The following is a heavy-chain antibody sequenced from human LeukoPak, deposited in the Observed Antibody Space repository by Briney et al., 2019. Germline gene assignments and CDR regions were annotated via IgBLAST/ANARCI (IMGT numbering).Heavy chain of an antibody. CDR3: ATDLGSSSWSGY. CDR1: GYTLTELS. J-gene: IGHJ4*02. CDR2: FDPEDGET. D-gene: IGHD6-13*01. V-gene: IGHV1-24*01. Sequence: ASVKVSCKVSGYTLTELSMHWVRQAPGKGLEWMGGFDPEDGETIYAQKFQGRVTMTEDTSTDTDYMELSSLRSEDTAVYYCATDLGSSSWSGYWGQGTLVTVSS.